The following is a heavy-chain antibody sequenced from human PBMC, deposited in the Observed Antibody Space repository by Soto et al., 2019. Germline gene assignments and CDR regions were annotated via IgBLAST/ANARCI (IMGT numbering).Heavy chain of an antibody. J-gene: IGHJ3*01. CDR2: IDPSDSYT. Sequence: EVQLVQSGAEVTKPGESLRISCKGSGYSLTTYWISWVRQMPGKGLEWMGKIDPSDSYTNYSPSFEGHVTISADKSISTVSLHWSRLRASDTAMYYCAIDSSGLSVDAFDFWGQGTIVTVS. CDR3: AIDSSGLSVDAFDF. D-gene: IGHD3-22*01. CDR1: GYSLTTYW. V-gene: IGHV5-10-1*03.